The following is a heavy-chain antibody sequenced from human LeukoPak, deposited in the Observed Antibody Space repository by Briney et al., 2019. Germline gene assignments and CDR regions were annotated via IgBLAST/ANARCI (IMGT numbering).Heavy chain of an antibody. D-gene: IGHD5-24*01. CDR2: ISTPGNT. J-gene: IGHJ4*02. CDR3: ARHLNGDGYSSFDY. Sequence: SETLSLTCDVSGDSVSDKNFYWTWVRQPAGRGLEWIGRISTPGNTNYNPSLKSRVTISVDASKNQLSLKLSSVTAADTAVYYCARHLNGDGYSSFDYWGQGTLVTVSS. CDR1: GDSVSDKNFY. V-gene: IGHV4-61*02.